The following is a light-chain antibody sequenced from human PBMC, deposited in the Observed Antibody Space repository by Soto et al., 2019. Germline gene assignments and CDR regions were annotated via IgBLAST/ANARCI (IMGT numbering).Light chain of an antibody. CDR3: CSYVGATTYV. J-gene: IGLJ1*01. Sequence: QSVLTQPASVSGSPGQSITISCTGTSSDVGTYNLVSWYQLHPGKVPKLIIYEVFKRPSGVSDRFSGSTSGSTASLTISGLQAEDEAEYYCCSYVGATTYVFGSGTKVTVL. CDR1: SSDVGTYNL. CDR2: EVF. V-gene: IGLV2-23*02.